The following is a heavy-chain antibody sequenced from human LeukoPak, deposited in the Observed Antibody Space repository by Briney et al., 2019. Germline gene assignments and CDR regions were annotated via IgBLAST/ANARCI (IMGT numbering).Heavy chain of an antibody. CDR2: IYPGDSDT. Sequence: GESLKTSCKGFGYSFTNYWIGWVRQMPGKGLGWMGIIYPGDSDTSYSPSFQGQVTISADKSISTAYLQWSSLKASDTAMYYCARQTSRVRSGYYHYRGQGTLVTVSS. D-gene: IGHD3-3*01. CDR1: GYSFTNYW. J-gene: IGHJ4*02. CDR3: ARQTSRVRSGYYHY. V-gene: IGHV5-51*01.